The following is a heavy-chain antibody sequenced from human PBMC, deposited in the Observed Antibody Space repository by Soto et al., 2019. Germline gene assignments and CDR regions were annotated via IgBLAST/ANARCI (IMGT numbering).Heavy chain of an antibody. V-gene: IGHV3-30*18. J-gene: IGHJ4*02. CDR1: GFTFSSYG. CDR2: ISYDGSNK. Sequence: QVQLVDSGGGVVQPGRTLRLSCAASGFTFSSYGMHWVRQAPGKGLEWVEVISYDGSNKYYADSVKGRFTISRDNSKNTLYLQMNSLRAEETAVYYCAKDSPSYYYDSSGYRLLTHIDYWGQGTMVTVSS. CDR3: AKDSPSYYYDSSGYRLLTHIDY. D-gene: IGHD3-22*01.